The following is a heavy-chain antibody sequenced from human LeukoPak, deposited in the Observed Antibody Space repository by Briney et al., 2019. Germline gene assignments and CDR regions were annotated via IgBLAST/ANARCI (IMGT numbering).Heavy chain of an antibody. V-gene: IGHV3-30*02. CDR3: TTDLQGDVTYYDFWSATRDAFDI. CDR1: GFTFSSYG. CDR2: IRYDGSNK. J-gene: IGHJ3*02. Sequence: GGSLRLSCAASGFTFSSYGMHWVRQAPGKGLEWVAFIRYDGSNKYYADSVKGRFTISRDNSKNTLYLQMNSLKTEDTAVYYCTTDLQGDVTYYDFWSATRDAFDIWGQGTMVTVSS. D-gene: IGHD3-3*01.